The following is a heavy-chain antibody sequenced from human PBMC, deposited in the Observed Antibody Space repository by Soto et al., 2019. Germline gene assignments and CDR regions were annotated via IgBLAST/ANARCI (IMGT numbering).Heavy chain of an antibody. CDR1: GGSVSSGSNY. V-gene: IGHV4-61*03. CDR3: ARDKSYDFWSGYVGFDP. CDR2: IYYSGST. Sequence: SETLSLTCTVSGGSVSSGSNYWSWIRQPPGKGLEWIGNIYYSGSTKYNPSLKSRVTISVARSRNHFSLNLRSVTTADTALYSCARDKSYDFWSGYVGFDPWGQGPLVTVSS. J-gene: IGHJ5*02. D-gene: IGHD3-3*01.